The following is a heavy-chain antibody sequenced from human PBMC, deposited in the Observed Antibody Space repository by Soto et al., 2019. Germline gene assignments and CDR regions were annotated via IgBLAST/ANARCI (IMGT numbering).Heavy chain of an antibody. D-gene: IGHD3-22*01. Sequence: QVQLVQSGAEVKKPGSSVKVSCKASGGTFSSYAISWVRQAPGQGLEWMGGVIPIFGTANYAQKFQGRVTITADESTSTAYMELSSLRSEDTAVYYCAYYYDSSGYGYYYGMDVWGQGTTVTVSS. CDR2: VIPIFGTA. CDR3: AYYYDSSGYGYYYGMDV. J-gene: IGHJ6*02. CDR1: GGTFSSYA. V-gene: IGHV1-69*01.